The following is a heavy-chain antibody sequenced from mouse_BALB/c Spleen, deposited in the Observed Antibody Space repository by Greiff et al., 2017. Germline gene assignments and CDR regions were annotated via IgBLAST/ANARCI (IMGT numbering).Heavy chain of an antibody. CDR2: ISSGGST. CDR1: GFTFSSYA. V-gene: IGHV5-6-5*01. D-gene: IGHD2-10*02. Sequence: EVQRVESGGGLVKPGGSLKLSCAASGFTFSSYAMSWVRQTPEKRLEWVASISSGGSTYYPDSVKGRFTISRDNARNILYLQMSSLRSEDTAMYYCARGRYGNYYFDYWGQGTTLTVSS. CDR3: ARGRYGNYYFDY. J-gene: IGHJ2*01.